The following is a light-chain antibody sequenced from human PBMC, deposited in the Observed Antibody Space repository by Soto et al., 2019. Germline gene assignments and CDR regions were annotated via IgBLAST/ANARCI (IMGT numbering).Light chain of an antibody. CDR1: QSVSSY. CDR3: QHYGDSTWT. CDR2: GAS. V-gene: IGKV3-20*01. J-gene: IGKJ1*01. Sequence: EIVLTQSPATLSLSPRERATLSCRASQSVSSYLAWYQQKPGQAPRLLIFGASSRATGIPDRFSGSGSGTDFILTINRLGPEDFAVYYCQHYGDSTWTFGQGTKVDIK.